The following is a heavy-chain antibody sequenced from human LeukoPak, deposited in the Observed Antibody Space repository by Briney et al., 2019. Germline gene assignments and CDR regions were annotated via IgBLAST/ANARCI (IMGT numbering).Heavy chain of an antibody. CDR1: GFILSGYF. CDR2: IKLDGSEE. V-gene: IGHV3-7*01. J-gene: IGHJ4*02. D-gene: IGHD3-3*01. CDR3: ATDRGWRTSGYYLYYFES. Sequence: GGSLRLSCAASGFILSGYFMSWVRQAPGKGLEWVASIKLDGSEEYYVDSVRGRFTISRDNTKSSLYLQMSSLRAEDTAVYYCATDRGWRTSGYYLYYFESWGQGTLVTVSS.